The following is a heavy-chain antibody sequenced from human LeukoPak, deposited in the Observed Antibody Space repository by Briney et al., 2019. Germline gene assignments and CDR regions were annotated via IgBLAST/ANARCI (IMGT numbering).Heavy chain of an antibody. J-gene: IGHJ6*03. Sequence: ASVKVSCKASGYTFTGYYMHWVRQAPGQGLEWMGWINPNSGGTNYAQKFQGRVTMTGDTSISTAYMELSRLRSDDTAVYYCARDWSYNYYYMDVWGKGTTVTISS. CDR3: ARDWSYNYYYMDV. CDR2: INPNSGGT. CDR1: GYTFTGYY. D-gene: IGHD3-10*01. V-gene: IGHV1-2*02.